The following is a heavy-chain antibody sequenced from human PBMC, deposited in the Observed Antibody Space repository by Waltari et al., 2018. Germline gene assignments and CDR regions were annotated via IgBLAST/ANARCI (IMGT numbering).Heavy chain of an antibody. J-gene: IGHJ4*02. CDR1: GYSFTSYD. D-gene: IGHD2-2*01. V-gene: IGHV1-8*01. Sequence: QVQLVQSGAEVKKPGASVTGSGRASGYSFTSYDITWVRLAPGQGLEWMGWMNPMSGNTGYARKFQGRVSMTGDPSINTAYMELSSLTFDDTAVYYCARAVRNQLLSEYWGQGTLVAVSS. CDR2: MNPMSGNT. CDR3: ARAVRNQLLSEY.